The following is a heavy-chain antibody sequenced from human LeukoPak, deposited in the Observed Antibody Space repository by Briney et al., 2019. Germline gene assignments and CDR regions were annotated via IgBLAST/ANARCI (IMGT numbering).Heavy chain of an antibody. V-gene: IGHV5-51*01. CDR3: ARQRGVPAAMDV. CDR1: AYSFTSNW. D-gene: IGHD2-2*01. CDR2: IYPGDSDT. J-gene: IGHJ6*04. Sequence: GESLKISCRGSAYSFTSNWIVWVRQMPGKGLEWMGIIYPGDSDTRYSPSFQVQVTISADKSISTAYLQWSSLKASDNAMYYCARQRGVPAAMDVWGKGTTVTVSS.